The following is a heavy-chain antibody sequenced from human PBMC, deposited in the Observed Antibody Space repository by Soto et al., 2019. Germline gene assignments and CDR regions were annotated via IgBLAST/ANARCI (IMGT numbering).Heavy chain of an antibody. V-gene: IGHV4-31*03. J-gene: IGHJ4*02. CDR3: ARDHSPTGTTPYFDY. CDR1: GGSISSGGYY. D-gene: IGHD1-7*01. CDR2: IYYSGST. Sequence: QVQLQESGPGLVKPSQTLSLTCTVSGGSISSGGYYWSWIRQHPGKGLEWIGYIYYSGSTYYNPSLKSRVTISVDTSKNHFSLKLSPVTAADTAVYYCARDHSPTGTTPYFDYWGQGTLVTVSS.